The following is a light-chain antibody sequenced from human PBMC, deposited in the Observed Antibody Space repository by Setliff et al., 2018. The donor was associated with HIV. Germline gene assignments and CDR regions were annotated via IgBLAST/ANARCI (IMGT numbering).Light chain of an antibody. CDR2: NVD. CDR1: SSDIGSSNF. CDR3: SSYSINNLYV. V-gene: IGLV2-14*03. Sequence: QSVLTQPASVSGSPGQSITISCTGTSSDIGSSNFVSWYQQHPGKAPKVMIYNVDERPSGVSNRFSGSKSGNTASLTISGLQTEDEADYYCSSYSINNLYVFATGTKV. J-gene: IGLJ1*01.